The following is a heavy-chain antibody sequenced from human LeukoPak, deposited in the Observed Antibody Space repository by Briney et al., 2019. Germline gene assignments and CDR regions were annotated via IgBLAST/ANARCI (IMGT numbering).Heavy chain of an antibody. CDR1: GFTVSSNY. CDR2: IYSGGST. CDR3: VKSPSDGLDV. J-gene: IGHJ6*02. V-gene: IGHV3-53*05. Sequence: TGGSLRLSCAASGFTVSSNYMSWVRQAPGKGLEWVSVIYSGGSTYYADSVKGRFTISRDNSKNTLYLQMSSLRPEDTAVYYCVKSPSDGLDVWRQGATVTVSS.